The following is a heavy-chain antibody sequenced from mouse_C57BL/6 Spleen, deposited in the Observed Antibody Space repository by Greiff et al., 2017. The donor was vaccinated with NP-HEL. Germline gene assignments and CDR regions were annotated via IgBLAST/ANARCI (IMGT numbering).Heavy chain of an antibody. D-gene: IGHD1-1*01. J-gene: IGHJ1*03. CDR1: GYAFSSYW. CDR3: ARYYYGSKEYFDV. Sequence: QVQLQQSGAELVKPGASVKISCKASGYAFSSYWMYWVKQRPGKGLEWIGQIYPGDGDTNYNGKFKGKATLTADKSSSTAYMQLSSLTSEDSAVYFCARYYYGSKEYFDVWGTGTTVTVSS. V-gene: IGHV1-80*01. CDR2: IYPGDGDT.